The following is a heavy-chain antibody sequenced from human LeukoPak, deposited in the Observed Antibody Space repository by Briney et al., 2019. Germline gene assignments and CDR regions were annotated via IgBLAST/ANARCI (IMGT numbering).Heavy chain of an antibody. J-gene: IGHJ4*02. V-gene: IGHV4-59*08. CDR1: GGSISSDY. CDR2: MYNSGST. D-gene: IGHD3-22*01. CDR3: ATLGGSYYYDSRGYHRAYN. Sequence: PSETLSLTCTVSGGSISSDYWSWSWQPPGTGLEWIGYMYNSGSTSYNPSPKTRVTVSVDTSRNQSSLKLSSVTAAAPAVYYCATLGGSYYYDSRGYHRAYNWGQGTLVTVSS.